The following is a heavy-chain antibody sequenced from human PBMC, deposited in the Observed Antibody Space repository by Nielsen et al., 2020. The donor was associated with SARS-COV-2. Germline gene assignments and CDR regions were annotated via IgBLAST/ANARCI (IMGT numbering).Heavy chain of an antibody. J-gene: IGHJ6*03. CDR2: IFASDEK. Sequence: SGPTLVKPTETLTLTCTVSGFSLNNRLGVSWIRQPPGKALEWLAHIFASDEKAYSTSLKSRLTLSTDTSKSQVVLTVTNMDPADTATYYCARIFLELRLFYFYYYMDVWGQGAMVSVSS. V-gene: IGHV2-26*01. D-gene: IGHD3-16*01. CDR3: ARIFLELRLFYFYYYMDV. CDR1: GFSLNNRLG.